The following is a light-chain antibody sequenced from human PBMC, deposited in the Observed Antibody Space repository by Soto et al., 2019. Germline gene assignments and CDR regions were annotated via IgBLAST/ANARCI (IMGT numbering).Light chain of an antibody. CDR3: PQYGSSPRT. V-gene: IGKV3-20*01. CDR1: QSFISSY. CDR2: GAY. Sequence: EIVLTQAPGTLSLSPGETATLSCRASQSFISSYLAWYQQKPGQAPRLLIFGAYNRATGIPDRFSGSGSRTDFTLTISRLEPEDFAVFYCPQYGSSPRTSGQGTKADI. J-gene: IGKJ1*01.